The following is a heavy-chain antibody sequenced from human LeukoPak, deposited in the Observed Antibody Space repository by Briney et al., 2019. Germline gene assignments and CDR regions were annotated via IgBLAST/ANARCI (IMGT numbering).Heavy chain of an antibody. CDR3: ARGPSYYDSSGYYWVD. V-gene: IGHV1-18*01. J-gene: IGHJ4*02. Sequence: ASVKVSCKASGYTFTSSGISWVRQAPGQGLEWMGWTSAYNGNTNYAQKLQGRVTMTTDTSSSTAYMELRSLRSDDTAVYYCARGPSYYDSSGYYWVDWGQGTLVTVSS. CDR1: GYTFTSSG. CDR2: TSAYNGNT. D-gene: IGHD3-22*01.